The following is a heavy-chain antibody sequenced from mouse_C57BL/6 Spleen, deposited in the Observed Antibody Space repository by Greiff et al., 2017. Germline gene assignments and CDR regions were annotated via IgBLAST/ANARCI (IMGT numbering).Heavy chain of an antibody. J-gene: IGHJ1*03. V-gene: IGHV5-9*01. Sequence: EVMLVESGGGFVKPGGSLKLSCAASGFTFSSYTMSWVRQTPEKRLEWVATISGGGGNTYYPDSVKGRFTISRDTAKNTLDLQMSSLRSEAAAVYYCARHDSSPRYFDVWGTGTTVTVSS. CDR3: ARHDSSPRYFDV. CDR2: ISGGGGNT. CDR1: GFTFSSYT. D-gene: IGHD1-1*01.